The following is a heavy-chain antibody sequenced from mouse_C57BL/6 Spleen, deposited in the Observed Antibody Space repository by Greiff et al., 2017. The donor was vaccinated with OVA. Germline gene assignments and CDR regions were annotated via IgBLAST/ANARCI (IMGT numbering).Heavy chain of an antibody. J-gene: IGHJ4*01. CDR3: ARTDYYGSSYYAMDY. D-gene: IGHD1-1*01. CDR1: GYTFTSYW. V-gene: IGHV1-69*01. Sequence: VQLQQPGAELVMPGASVKLSCKASGYTFTSYWMHWVKQRPGPGLEWIGEIDPSDSYTNYNQKFKGKSTLTVDKSSSTAYMQLSSLTSEDSAVYYCARTDYYGSSYYAMDYWGQGTSVTVSS. CDR2: IDPSDSYT.